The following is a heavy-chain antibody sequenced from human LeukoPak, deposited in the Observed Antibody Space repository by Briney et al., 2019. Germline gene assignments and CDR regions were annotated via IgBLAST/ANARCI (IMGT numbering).Heavy chain of an antibody. J-gene: IGHJ4*02. V-gene: IGHV3-74*01. CDR1: GFTFNTYW. CDR3: ARDFYRQGD. D-gene: IGHD2/OR15-2a*01. CDR2: INTDGSDT. Sequence: GGSLRLSCAASGFTFNTYWMHWVRQAPGKGLVWVSGINTDGSDTRYAGSVKGRFTISRDNAKNTLYLQVNSLRADDTAVYYCARDFYRQGDWGQGTLVTVSS.